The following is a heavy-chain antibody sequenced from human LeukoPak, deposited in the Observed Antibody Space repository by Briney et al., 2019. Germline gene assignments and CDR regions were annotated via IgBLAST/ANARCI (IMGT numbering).Heavy chain of an antibody. CDR1: GFSFYDYA. J-gene: IGHJ4*02. CDR3: TSRRFRTEDLGY. V-gene: IGHV3-49*04. CDR2: IRSKIYGGTT. Sequence: GGSLTLSCSASGFSFYDYAMNWVCQAPGKGLEWVGFIRSKIYGGTTEYAASVKGRFIISRDDSKRIAYLQMDSLKTEDTAVYYCTSRRFRTEDLGYWGQGILVTVSS. D-gene: IGHD3/OR15-3a*01.